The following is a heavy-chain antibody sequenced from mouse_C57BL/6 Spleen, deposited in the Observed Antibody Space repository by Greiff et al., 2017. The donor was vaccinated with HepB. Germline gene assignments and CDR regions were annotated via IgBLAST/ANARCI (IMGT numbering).Heavy chain of an antibody. CDR2: INPNNGGT. D-gene: IGHD2-3*01. CDR3: ARSDDGYYAFAY. V-gene: IGHV1-26*01. J-gene: IGHJ3*01. Sequence: EVQLQQSGPELVKPGASVKISCKASGYTFTDYYMNWVKQSHGKSLEWIGDINPNNGGTSYNQKFKGKATLTVDKSSSTAYMELRSLTSEDSAVYYFARSDDGYYAFAYWGQGTLVTVSA. CDR1: GYTFTDYY.